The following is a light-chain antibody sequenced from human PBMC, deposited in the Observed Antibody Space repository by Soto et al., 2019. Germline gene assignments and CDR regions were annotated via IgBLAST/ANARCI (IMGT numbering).Light chain of an antibody. V-gene: IGKV3-15*01. J-gene: IGKJ1*01. CDR2: GAS. CDR3: QQYNNWPPA. Sequence: EIVMTQSPATLSVSPGERATLSCRASQSVSGNLAWYQQKPGQAPRLLIYGASTRATAIPARFSGSGSGTEFTLTISTLQSEDFPVYYCQQYNNWPPAFGQGTKVEIK. CDR1: QSVSGN.